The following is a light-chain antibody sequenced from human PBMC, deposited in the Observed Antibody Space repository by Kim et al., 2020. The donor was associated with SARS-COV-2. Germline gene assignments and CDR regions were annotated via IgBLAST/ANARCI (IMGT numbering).Light chain of an antibody. CDR3: CSYAGSWV. J-gene: IGLJ3*02. Sequence: PGQSVSNSCSGTSSDVGGYNYVSWYQQHPGKAPKLKIYEVSKRPSGVPDRFSGSKSGNTASLAISGLQAEDEADYYCCSYAGSWVFGGGTQLTVL. CDR1: SSDVGGYNY. V-gene: IGLV2-11*01. CDR2: EVS.